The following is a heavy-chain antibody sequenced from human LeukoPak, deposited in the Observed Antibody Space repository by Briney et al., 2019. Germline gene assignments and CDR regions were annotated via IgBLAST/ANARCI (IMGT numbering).Heavy chain of an antibody. CDR3: ARDPELNYYDSSGLVDY. J-gene: IGHJ4*02. V-gene: IGHV1-18*01. CDR1: GYTFTSYG. D-gene: IGHD3-22*01. CDR2: ISAYNGNT. Sequence: ASVKVSCKASGYTFTSYGISWVRQAPGQGLEWMGWISAYNGNTNYAQKLQGRVTMTTDTSTSTAYMELRSLRSDDTAVYYCARDPELNYYDSSGLVDYWGQGTLVTVSS.